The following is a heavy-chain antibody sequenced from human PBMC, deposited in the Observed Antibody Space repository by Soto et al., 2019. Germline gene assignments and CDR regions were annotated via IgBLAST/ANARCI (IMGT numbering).Heavy chain of an antibody. CDR3: AREGGGVVPAAIGNFDY. CDR1: GYTFTSYG. CDR2: ISAYNGNT. Sequence: ASVKVSCKASGYTFTSYGISWVRQAPGQGLEWMGWISAYNGNTNYAQKLQGRVTMTTDTSTSTAYMELRSLRSDDTAVYYCAREGGGVVPAAIGNFDYWGEGTLVTVSS. V-gene: IGHV1-18*01. J-gene: IGHJ4*02. D-gene: IGHD2-2*01.